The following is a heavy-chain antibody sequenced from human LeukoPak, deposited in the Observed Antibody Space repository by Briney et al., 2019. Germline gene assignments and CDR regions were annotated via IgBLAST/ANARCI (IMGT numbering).Heavy chain of an antibody. CDR3: AKRAVAGTGRAFDY. CDR2: ISSSGNST. D-gene: IGHD6-19*01. Sequence: QPGGSLRLSCAASGFTFSSYAMNWVRQAPGKGLEWVSLISSSGNSTYYADSVKGRFTISRDNSKNTLYLQMNTLRAGDSAVYYCAKRAVAGTGRAFDYWGQGTLVTVSS. CDR1: GFTFSSYA. V-gene: IGHV3-23*01. J-gene: IGHJ4*02.